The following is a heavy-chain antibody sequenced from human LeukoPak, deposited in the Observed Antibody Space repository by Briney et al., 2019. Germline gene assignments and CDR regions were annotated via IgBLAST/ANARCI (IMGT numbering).Heavy chain of an antibody. Sequence: ASVKVSCKASGYTFTDYYMQWVRQAPGQGLEWVGWINPNTGGTDSAQKFQGRVTLTRDPSISTAYMELSSLRSEDTAVYYCATGSYVWGSYRPRYYFDYWGQGTLVTVSS. CDR2: INPNTGGT. CDR3: ATGSYVWGSYRPRYYFDY. V-gene: IGHV1-2*02. CDR1: GYTFTDYY. D-gene: IGHD3-16*02. J-gene: IGHJ4*02.